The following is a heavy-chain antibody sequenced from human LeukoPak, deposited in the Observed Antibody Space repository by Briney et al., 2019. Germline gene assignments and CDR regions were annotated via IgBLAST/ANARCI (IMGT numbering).Heavy chain of an antibody. J-gene: IGHJ4*02. V-gene: IGHV1-69*06. CDR1: GGTFSSYA. CDR3: ARGSPYYDGALNDY. CDR2: IIPIFGTA. Sequence: GASVKVSCKASGGTFSSYAISWVRQAPGQGLEWMGGIIPIFGTANYAQKFQGRVTITADKSTSTAYMELSSLRSEDTAVYYCARGSPYYDGALNDYWGQGTLVTVSS. D-gene: IGHD3-22*01.